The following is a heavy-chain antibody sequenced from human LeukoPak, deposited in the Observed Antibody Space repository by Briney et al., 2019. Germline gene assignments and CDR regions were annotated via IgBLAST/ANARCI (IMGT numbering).Heavy chain of an antibody. CDR3: ARPSPPGDGYNPPDH. Sequence: GGSLRLSCVASGSTSNTPGMHWVRQAPGKGRGWVAFIQFDGSKVDYADSVKGRFTISRDNSENTLFLQMNNLRSEDTAVYFCARPSPPGDGYNPPDHWGQGTLVTVSS. V-gene: IGHV3-30*02. CDR2: IQFDGSKV. CDR1: GSTSNTPG. D-gene: IGHD5-24*01. J-gene: IGHJ4*02.